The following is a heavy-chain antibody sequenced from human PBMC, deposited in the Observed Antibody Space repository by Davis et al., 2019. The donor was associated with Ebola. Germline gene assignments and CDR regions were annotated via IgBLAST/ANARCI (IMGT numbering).Heavy chain of an antibody. CDR3: AKELNNAFGNYAFEY. CDR1: GFTFSNHG. J-gene: IGHJ4*02. D-gene: IGHD4-11*01. CDR2: IWYDGSNT. Sequence: PGGSLRLSCEGSGFTFSNHGMNWVRQAPGKGLEWVALIWYDGSNTFYADSVKGRFTISRDNSKNTVFLQMNSLRAEDTAVYYCAKELNNAFGNYAFEYWGQGTLVTVSA. V-gene: IGHV3-33*06.